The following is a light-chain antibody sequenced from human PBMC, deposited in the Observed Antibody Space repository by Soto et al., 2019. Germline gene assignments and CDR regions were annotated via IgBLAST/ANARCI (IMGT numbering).Light chain of an antibody. J-gene: IGKJ1*01. CDR2: KAS. Sequence: DIQMTQSPSTLSASVGDRVTITCRASQSISNWLAWYQQKPGKAHNLLIYKASSLQSGVPSRFSGSGSGTEFTLTISSLQPDDFATYYCQHYGSFSETFGQGTKVEIK. V-gene: IGKV1-5*03. CDR3: QHYGSFSET. CDR1: QSISNW.